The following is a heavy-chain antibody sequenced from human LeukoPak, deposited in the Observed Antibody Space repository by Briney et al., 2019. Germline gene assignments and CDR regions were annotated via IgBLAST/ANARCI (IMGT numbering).Heavy chain of an antibody. CDR3: ARAGVGLDSSGYYYETNYFDY. V-gene: IGHV4-59*01. CDR2: IYYSGST. Sequence: PSETLSLTCTVSGGSISSYYWSWIRQPPGKGLEWIGYIYYSGSTNYNPSLKSRVTISVDTSKNQFSLKLSSVTAADTAVYYCARAGVGLDSSGYYYETNYFDYWGQGTLVTVSS. CDR1: GGSISSYY. D-gene: IGHD3-22*01. J-gene: IGHJ4*02.